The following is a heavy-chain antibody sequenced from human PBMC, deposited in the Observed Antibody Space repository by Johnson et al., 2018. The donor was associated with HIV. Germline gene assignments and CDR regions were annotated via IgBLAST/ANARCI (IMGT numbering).Heavy chain of an antibody. CDR2: ISYDGSNK. Sequence: QVQLVESGGGVVQPGRSLRLSCAASGFTFDDYIIHWVRQAPGKGLEWVAVISYDGSNKYYADSVKGRFSISRDNSKNTLYLQMNRLRAEDTAVYYCANSPLSPSGSYPHAPDASVWDIWGQGTMVTVSS. D-gene: IGHD1-26*01. V-gene: IGHV3-30-3*01. CDR3: ANSPLSPSGSYPHAPDASVWDI. J-gene: IGHJ3*02. CDR1: GFTFDDYI.